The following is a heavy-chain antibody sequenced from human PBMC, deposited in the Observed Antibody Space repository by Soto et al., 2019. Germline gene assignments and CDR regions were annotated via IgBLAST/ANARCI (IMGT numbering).Heavy chain of an antibody. J-gene: IGHJ5*02. Sequence: ASVKVSCKASGYTFTSYAMHWVRQAPGQRLEWMGWINAGNGNTKYSQKFQGRVTITRDTSASTAYMELSSLRSEDTAVYYCARVAQQLVRGWWFDPWGQGTLVTVSS. D-gene: IGHD6-13*01. CDR3: ARVAQQLVRGWWFDP. V-gene: IGHV1-3*01. CDR2: INAGNGNT. CDR1: GYTFTSYA.